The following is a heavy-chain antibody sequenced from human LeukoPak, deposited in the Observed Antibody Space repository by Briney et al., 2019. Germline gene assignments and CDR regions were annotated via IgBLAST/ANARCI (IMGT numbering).Heavy chain of an antibody. D-gene: IGHD2-2*01. CDR1: GDSLFTDSVA. CDR2: TYYRSKWSF. Sequence: SQTLSLTCAISGDSLFTDSVAWNWIRQSPSRGLEWLRRTYYRSKWSFDYAVSVKSRITINADTSKNQFSLQLNSVTPEDTAMYYCARGKYTSFDNWGQGILVTVSS. J-gene: IGHJ4*02. CDR3: ARGKYTSFDN. V-gene: IGHV6-1*01.